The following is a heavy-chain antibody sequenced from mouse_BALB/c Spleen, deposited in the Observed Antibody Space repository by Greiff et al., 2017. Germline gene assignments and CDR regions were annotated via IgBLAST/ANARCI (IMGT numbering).Heavy chain of an antibody. CDR2: IDPSDSET. V-gene: IGHV1S126*01. CDR3: ATFTTAYAMDY. Sequence: VQLKESGPQLVRPGASVKISCKASGYSFTSYWMHWVKQRPGQGLEWIGMIDPSDSETRLNQKFKDKATLTVDKSSSTAYMQLSSPTSEDSAVYYCATFTTAYAMDYWGQGTSVTVSS. D-gene: IGHD1-2*01. CDR1: GYSFTSYW. J-gene: IGHJ4*01.